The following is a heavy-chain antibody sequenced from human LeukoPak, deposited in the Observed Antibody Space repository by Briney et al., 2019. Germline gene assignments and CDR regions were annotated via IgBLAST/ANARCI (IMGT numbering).Heavy chain of an antibody. CDR2: INHSGST. D-gene: IGHD3-10*01. CDR3: ASFLMVRGIDY. Sequence: GSLRLSCAVSGFTFNSYWMSWVRQPPGKGLEWIGEINHSGSTNYNPSLKSRVTISVDTSKNQFSLKLSSVTAADTAVYYCASFLMVRGIDYWGQGTLVTVSS. V-gene: IGHV4-34*01. CDR1: GFTFNSYW. J-gene: IGHJ4*02.